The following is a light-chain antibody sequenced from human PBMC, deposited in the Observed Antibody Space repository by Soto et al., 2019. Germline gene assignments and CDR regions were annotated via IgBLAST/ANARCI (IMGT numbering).Light chain of an antibody. CDR3: SSYTSSSTYV. CDR1: SSDVGNYNY. J-gene: IGLJ1*01. CDR2: DVS. V-gene: IGLV2-14*01. Sequence: QSALTQPASVSGSPGQSITISCTGTSSDVGNYNYVSWYQQHPGKAPKLVIHDVSNRPSGVSNRFSGSKSGNTASLTISGLQAEDEADYYCSSYTSSSTYVFGTGTKVTVL.